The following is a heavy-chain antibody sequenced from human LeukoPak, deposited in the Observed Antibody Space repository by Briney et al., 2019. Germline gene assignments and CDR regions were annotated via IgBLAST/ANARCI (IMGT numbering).Heavy chain of an antibody. CDR1: GYTFTSYY. CDR2: ISPSGGST. CDR3: AREQVVGTYYFDY. D-gene: IGHD6-6*01. J-gene: IGHJ4*02. Sequence: ASLKVSCKPSGYTFTSYYMHWVRQAPGQGLEWMGMISPSGGSTSYAQKFQGRVTMTRDTSASTVYMELSSLRSDDTAVYYCAREQVVGTYYFDYWGQGTLVTVSS. V-gene: IGHV1-46*01.